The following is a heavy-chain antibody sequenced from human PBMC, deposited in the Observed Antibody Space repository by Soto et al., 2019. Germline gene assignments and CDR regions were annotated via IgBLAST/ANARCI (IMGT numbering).Heavy chain of an antibody. J-gene: IGHJ4*02. CDR1: GFTFTSSA. V-gene: IGHV1-58*01. CDR2: IVVGSGNT. Sequence: SVKVSCKASGFTFTSSAVQWVRRARGQRLEWIGWIVVGSGNTNHAQKFQERVTITRDMSTSTAYMELSSLRSEDTAVYYCAADPCYTVPAPPWGQGTLVTV. D-gene: IGHD2-2*02. CDR3: AADPCYTVPAPP.